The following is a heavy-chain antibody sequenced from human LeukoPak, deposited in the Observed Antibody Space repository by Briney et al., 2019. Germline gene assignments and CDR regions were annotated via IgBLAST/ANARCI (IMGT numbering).Heavy chain of an antibody. D-gene: IGHD3-22*01. J-gene: IGHJ5*02. CDR3: ARARSPSSGYLLRDHNWFDP. CDR1: GYTFTSYD. CDR2: MNPNSGNT. V-gene: IGHV1-8*03. Sequence: ASVKVSCKASGYTFTSYDINWVRQATGQGLEWMGWMNPNSGNTGYAQKFQGRVTITTDESTSTAYMELSSLRSEDTAVYYCARARSPSSGYLLRDHNWFDPWGQGTLVTVSS.